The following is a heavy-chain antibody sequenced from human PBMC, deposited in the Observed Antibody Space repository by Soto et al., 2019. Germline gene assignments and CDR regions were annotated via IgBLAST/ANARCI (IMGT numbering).Heavy chain of an antibody. Sequence: SETLSLTCTVSGGSISSYYWSWIRQPPGKGLEWIGYIYYSGSTNYNPSLKSRVTISVDTSKNQFSLKLSSVTAADTAVYYCARLSYDILTGYPNWFDPWGQGTLVTVSS. J-gene: IGHJ5*02. CDR2: IYYSGST. D-gene: IGHD3-9*01. CDR1: GGSISSYY. CDR3: ARLSYDILTGYPNWFDP. V-gene: IGHV4-59*08.